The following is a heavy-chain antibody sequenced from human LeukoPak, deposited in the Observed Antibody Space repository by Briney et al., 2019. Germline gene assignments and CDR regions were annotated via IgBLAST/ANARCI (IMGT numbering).Heavy chain of an antibody. CDR3: ARDLAYGFDY. V-gene: IGHV3-11*06. J-gene: IGHJ4*02. Sequence: GGSLRLSCAASGFTFSDYYMSWIRQAPGKGLEWVSYISGSSSYTNNADSVKGRFTISRDNAKNSLYLQMNSLRAEDTAVYYCARDLAYGFDYWGQGTLVTVSS. D-gene: IGHD3-10*01. CDR1: GFTFSDYY. CDR2: ISGSSSYT.